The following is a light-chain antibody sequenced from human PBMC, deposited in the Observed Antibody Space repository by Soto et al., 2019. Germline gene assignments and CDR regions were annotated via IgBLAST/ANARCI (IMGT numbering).Light chain of an antibody. V-gene: IGKV3-20*01. J-gene: IGKJ2*02. CDR1: QSVSSSY. CDR2: GAS. Sequence: EIVLTQSPGTLFLSPGERATLSCRPSQSVSSSYLAWYQQKPGQAPRPLIYGASSRATGIPDRFSGSGSGTDFTLTISRLEPEDFAVYYCQQYGSSPCTFGQGTKLEIK. CDR3: QQYGSSPCT.